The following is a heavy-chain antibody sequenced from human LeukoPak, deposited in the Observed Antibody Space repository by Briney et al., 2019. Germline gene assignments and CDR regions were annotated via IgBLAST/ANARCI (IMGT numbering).Heavy chain of an antibody. D-gene: IGHD3-16*01. J-gene: IGHJ5*02. Sequence: SETLSLTCTVSGGSISGHYWSWIRQSPGKGFEWRGYLHYTGSANYNPSLSSRITMSVDTPNNQFSLRLTSVTAADTAVYYCARLHALGAEEFDPWGQGALVTVSS. V-gene: IGHV4-59*11. CDR3: ARLHALGAEEFDP. CDR2: LHYTGSA. CDR1: GGSISGHY.